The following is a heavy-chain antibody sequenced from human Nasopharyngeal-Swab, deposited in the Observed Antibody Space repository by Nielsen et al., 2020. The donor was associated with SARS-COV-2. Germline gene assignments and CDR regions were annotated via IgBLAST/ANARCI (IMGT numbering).Heavy chain of an antibody. V-gene: IGHV5-51*01. Sequence: VRQMPGKGLEWMGIIYPGDSDTRYSPSFQGQVTIPADKSISTAYLQWSSLKASDTAMYYCARAVAGTYYYYGMDVWGQGTTVTVSS. D-gene: IGHD6-19*01. J-gene: IGHJ6*02. CDR2: IYPGDSDT. CDR3: ARAVAGTYYYYGMDV.